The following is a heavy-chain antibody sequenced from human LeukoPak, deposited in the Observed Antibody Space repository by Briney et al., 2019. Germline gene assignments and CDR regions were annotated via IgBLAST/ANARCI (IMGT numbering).Heavy chain of an antibody. V-gene: IGHV5-51*01. D-gene: IGHD3-22*01. Sequence: GESLKISCKGSGYSLTSYWIGWVRQMPGKGLEWMGIIYPGDSDTRYSPSFQGQVTISADKSISTAYLQWSSLKASDTAMYYCARSYDSSGYLLTYWGQGTLVTVSS. J-gene: IGHJ4*02. CDR1: GYSLTSYW. CDR2: IYPGDSDT. CDR3: ARSYDSSGYLLTY.